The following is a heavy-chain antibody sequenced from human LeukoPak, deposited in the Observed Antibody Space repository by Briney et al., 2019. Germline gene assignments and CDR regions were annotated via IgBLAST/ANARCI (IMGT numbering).Heavy chain of an antibody. D-gene: IGHD3-9*01. V-gene: IGHV1-2*02. CDR2: INPNRGGT. J-gene: IGHJ4*02. CDR1: GYTFTGYY. CDR3: ARSSLRYFDWLPNFDY. Sequence: ASVTVSCKASGYTFTGYYMHWVRQAPGQGLEWMGWINPNRGGTNYAQKFQGRVTMTRDTSISTAYMELSRLRSDDTAVYYCARSSLRYFDWLPNFDYWGQGTLVTVSS.